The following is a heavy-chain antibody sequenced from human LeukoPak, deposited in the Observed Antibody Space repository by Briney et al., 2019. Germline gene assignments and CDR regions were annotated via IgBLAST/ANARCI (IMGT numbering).Heavy chain of an antibody. CDR3: ARLVGSVTTYDV. CDR1: GFMFSSHW. J-gene: IGHJ3*01. V-gene: IGHV3-7*04. Sequence: AGGSLRLSCAASGFMFSSHWMSWVRQAPGKGLQWVSSINQDGGVIHYVDSVMGRFTISRDNDDNTLYLQMNTLGAEDTAVYYCARLVGSVTTYDVWGHGTVVSVSS. D-gene: IGHD1-26*01. CDR2: INQDGGVI.